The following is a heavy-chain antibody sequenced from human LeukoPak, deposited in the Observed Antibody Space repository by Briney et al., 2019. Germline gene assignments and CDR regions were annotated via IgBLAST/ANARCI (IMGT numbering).Heavy chain of an antibody. CDR1: GYIFTDYY. Sequence: AAVKVSCKASGYIFTDYYMHWVRQAPGQGLEWMGWINPNSGGTNYAQKFQGRVTMTRDTSNSTAYMELSRLRSDDTAVYYCARVRGIAAYYWGQGTLVTVSS. J-gene: IGHJ4*02. D-gene: IGHD6-25*01. V-gene: IGHV1-2*02. CDR2: INPNSGGT. CDR3: ARVRGIAAYY.